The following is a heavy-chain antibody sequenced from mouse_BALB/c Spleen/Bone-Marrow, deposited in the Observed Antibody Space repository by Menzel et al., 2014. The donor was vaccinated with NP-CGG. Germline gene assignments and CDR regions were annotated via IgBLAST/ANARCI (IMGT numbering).Heavy chain of an antibody. D-gene: IGHD4-1*01. V-gene: IGHV5-17*02. CDR1: GFTFSSFG. J-gene: IGHJ2*01. CDR3: ARGGNWEDFDY. CDR2: ISSGSSTI. Sequence: EVQVVESGGGLVQPGGSRKLSCAASGFTFSSFGMHWVRQAPERGLEWVAYISSGSSTISYADTVKGRFTISRDNPKNTLFLQMTSLRSEDTAMYYCARGGNWEDFDYWGQGTTLTVSS.